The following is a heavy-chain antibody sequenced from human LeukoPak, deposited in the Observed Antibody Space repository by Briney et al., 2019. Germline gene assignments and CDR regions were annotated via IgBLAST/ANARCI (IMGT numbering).Heavy chain of an antibody. J-gene: IGHJ4*02. D-gene: IGHD1-26*01. CDR3: ASGKELAFFLGD. V-gene: IGHV4-4*02. CDR1: GGSISSRNW. CDR2: IYYSGNT. Sequence: PSETLSLTCAVSGGSISSRNWWSWVRQPPGKGLEWIGEIYYSGNTNYNPSLKSRVTISVDTSKNQFSLKVTSVTAADTAVYYCASGKELAFFLGDWGQGTLVAVSS.